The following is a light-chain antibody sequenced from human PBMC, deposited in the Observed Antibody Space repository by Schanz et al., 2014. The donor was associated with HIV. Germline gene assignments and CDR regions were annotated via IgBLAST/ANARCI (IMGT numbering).Light chain of an antibody. CDR3: QQYNSS. V-gene: IGKV1-5*01. CDR1: QSVATW. CDR2: AAS. J-gene: IGKJ2*01. Sequence: DIQMTQSPSSLSASVGDRVTITCRASQSVATWLAWYQQKPGKAPKVLIYAASTLQSGVPSRFSGSGSGTEFTLTISSLQPDDFATYYCQQYNSSFGQGTKLEIK.